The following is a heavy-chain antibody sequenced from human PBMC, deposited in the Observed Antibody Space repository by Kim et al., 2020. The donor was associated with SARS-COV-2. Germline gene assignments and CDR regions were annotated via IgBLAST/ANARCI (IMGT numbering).Heavy chain of an antibody. CDR2: IWYDGSNK. V-gene: IGHV3-33*01. Sequence: GGSLRLSCAASGFTFSSYGMHWVRQAPGKGLEWVAVIWYDGSNKYYADPVKGRFTISRHNSKNTLYLQMNSLRAEDTAVYYCARDLAAAGTRGADWFDPWGQGTLVTVSS. CDR1: GFTFSSYG. D-gene: IGHD6-13*01. J-gene: IGHJ5*02. CDR3: ARDLAAAGTRGADWFDP.